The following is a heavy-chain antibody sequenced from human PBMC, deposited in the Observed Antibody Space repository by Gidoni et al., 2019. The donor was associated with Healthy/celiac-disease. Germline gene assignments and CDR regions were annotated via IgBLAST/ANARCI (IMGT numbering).Heavy chain of an antibody. CDR1: SSYA. CDR2: ISYDGSNK. Sequence: SSYAMHWVRQAPGKGLEWVAVISYDGSNKYYADSVKGRFTISRDNSKNTLYLQMNSLRAEDTAVYYCARDHPERPFDPWGQGTLVTVSS. V-gene: IGHV3-30*01. D-gene: IGHD1-1*01. CDR3: ARDHPERPFDP. J-gene: IGHJ5*02.